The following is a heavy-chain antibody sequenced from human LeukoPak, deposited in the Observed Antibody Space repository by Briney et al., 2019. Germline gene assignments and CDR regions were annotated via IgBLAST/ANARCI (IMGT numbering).Heavy chain of an antibody. CDR1: GFTFSSYA. Sequence: GGSLRLSCAASGFTFSSYAIHWVRQAPGKGLEWVAVVSSDGNNKYYADSVKGRFTISRDNSKNTLYLQMNSLRAEDTAMYYCARVSGNVDTAMDHYFDYWGQGTLVTVSS. CDR2: VSSDGNNK. J-gene: IGHJ4*02. D-gene: IGHD5-18*01. CDR3: ARVSGNVDTAMDHYFDY. V-gene: IGHV3-30*03.